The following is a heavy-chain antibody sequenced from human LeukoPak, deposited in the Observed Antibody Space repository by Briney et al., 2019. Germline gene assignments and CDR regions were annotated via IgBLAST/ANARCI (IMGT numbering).Heavy chain of an antibody. Sequence: GGSLRLSCAASGFTFSSYGTHWVSQAPGKGLEWVASIRFDGSHKSYADSVKGRFTISRDYSKNTLYLQMNSLRAEDTAVYYCARFNEGYYDSSGYYDYWGQGTLVTVSS. CDR3: ARFNEGYYDSSGYYDY. V-gene: IGHV3-30*02. CDR1: GFTFSSYG. D-gene: IGHD3-22*01. J-gene: IGHJ4*02. CDR2: IRFDGSHK.